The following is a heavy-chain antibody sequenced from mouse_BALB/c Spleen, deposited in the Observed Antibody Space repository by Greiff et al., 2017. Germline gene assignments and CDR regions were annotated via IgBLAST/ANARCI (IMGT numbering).Heavy chain of an antibody. D-gene: IGHD2-14*01. Sequence: VQLQQSGAELVRSGASVKLSCTASGFNIKDYYMHWVKQRPEQGLEWIGWIDPENGDTEYAPKFQGKATMTADTSSNTAYLQLSSLTSEDTAVYYCAREVRPGFAYWGQGTLVTVSA. CDR3: AREVRPGFAY. V-gene: IGHV14-4*02. CDR2: IDPENGDT. CDR1: GFNIKDYY. J-gene: IGHJ3*01.